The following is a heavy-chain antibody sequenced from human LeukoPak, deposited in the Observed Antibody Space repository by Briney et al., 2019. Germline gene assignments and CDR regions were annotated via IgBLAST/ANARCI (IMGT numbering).Heavy chain of an antibody. V-gene: IGHV3-9*01. CDR3: AKDYSSGSIANAFDI. Sequence: GRSLRLSCAASGLTFDDYAMHWVRQAPGKGLEWVSGISWNSGSIGYADSVKGRFTISRDNAKNSLYLQMNSLRAEDTALYYCAKDYSSGSIANAFDIWGQGTMVTVSS. CDR2: ISWNSGSI. CDR1: GLTFDDYA. D-gene: IGHD6-19*01. J-gene: IGHJ3*02.